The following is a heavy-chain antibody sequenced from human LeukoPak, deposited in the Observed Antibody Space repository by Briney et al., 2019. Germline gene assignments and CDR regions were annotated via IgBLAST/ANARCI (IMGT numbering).Heavy chain of an antibody. CDR3: ARDITMIVNAFDI. CDR1: GGSISSGVYY. V-gene: IGHV4-30-2*01. D-gene: IGHD3-22*01. J-gene: IGHJ3*02. CDR2: MYHSGST. Sequence: SQTLSLTCTVSGGSISSGVYYWSWIRQPPGKGLEWIAYMYHSGSTYYNPSLKSRVTISLDRSKNQFSLKLSSVTAADTAVYYCARDITMIVNAFDIWGQGTMVTVSS.